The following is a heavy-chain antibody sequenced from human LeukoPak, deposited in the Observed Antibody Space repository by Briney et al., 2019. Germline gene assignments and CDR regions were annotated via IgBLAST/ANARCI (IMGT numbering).Heavy chain of an antibody. D-gene: IGHD6-19*01. CDR1: GFTFSSYS. CDR2: ISSSSSYI. Sequence: PGGSLRLSCAASGFTFSSYSMNWVRQAPGKGLEWVSSISSSSSYIYYADSVKGRFTISRDNAKNSLYLQMNSLRAEDTDVYYCARDRSSGWRTYYFDYWGQGTLVTVSS. J-gene: IGHJ4*02. CDR3: ARDRSSGWRTYYFDY. V-gene: IGHV3-21*01.